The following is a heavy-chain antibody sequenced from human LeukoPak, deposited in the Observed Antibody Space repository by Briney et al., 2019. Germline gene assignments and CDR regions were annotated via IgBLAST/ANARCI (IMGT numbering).Heavy chain of an antibody. Sequence: GGSLRLSCAASGFTVSSNYMSWVRQAPGKGLEWVSVIYSGGSTYYADSVKGRFTISRDNSKNTLYLQMNSLRAEDTAVYYCAKDLGRYCSSTSCYEVDYWGQGTLVTVSS. J-gene: IGHJ4*02. V-gene: IGHV3-66*01. CDR2: IYSGGST. D-gene: IGHD2-2*01. CDR1: GFTVSSNY. CDR3: AKDLGRYCSSTSCYEVDY.